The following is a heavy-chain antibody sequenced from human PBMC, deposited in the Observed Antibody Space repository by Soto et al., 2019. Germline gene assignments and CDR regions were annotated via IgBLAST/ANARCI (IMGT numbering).Heavy chain of an antibody. CDR2: ISSSGSTI. J-gene: IGHJ3*02. Sequence: LILSCAASGFTFSSYEMNWVRQAPGRGLEWVSYISSSGSTIYYADSVKGRFTISRDNAKNSLYLKMNSLRAEDTAVYYCARTQGYSYGSGAFDIWGQGAMVTVSS. V-gene: IGHV3-48*03. CDR1: GFTFSSYE. D-gene: IGHD5-18*01. CDR3: ARTQGYSYGSGAFDI.